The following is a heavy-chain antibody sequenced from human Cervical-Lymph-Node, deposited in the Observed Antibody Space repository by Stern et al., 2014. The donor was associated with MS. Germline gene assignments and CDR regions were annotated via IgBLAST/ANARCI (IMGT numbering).Heavy chain of an antibody. J-gene: IGHJ4*02. CDR2: INAGNHNT. Sequence: QVQLVQSGAEVKKPGASVKVSCKASGYTFTSYAIHWVRQAPGQGLEWMGRINAGNHNTLYSQKFQGRVTITSDTSASTSSMELSDLRSEDTAVYYCARSQWLDYWGQGTLVTVSS. D-gene: IGHD6-19*01. CDR3: ARSQWLDY. CDR1: GYTFTSYA. V-gene: IGHV1-3*01.